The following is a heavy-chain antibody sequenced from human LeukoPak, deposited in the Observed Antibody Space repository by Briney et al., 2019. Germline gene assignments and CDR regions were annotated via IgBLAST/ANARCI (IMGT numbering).Heavy chain of an antibody. J-gene: IGHJ3*02. CDR1: GYTFSNYD. D-gene: IGHD1-7*01. CDR3: ARGGTGTLYDRNYQNDAFDI. V-gene: IGHV1-8*01. Sequence: GASVTVSCKASGYTFSNYDIIWVRQATGQGLEWMGWMNPNSGNTGYTQNFQGRVTMTRNTSISTAYMDLSSLRSEDTAVYYCARGGTGTLYDRNYQNDAFDIWGQGTMVTVSS. CDR2: MNPNSGNT.